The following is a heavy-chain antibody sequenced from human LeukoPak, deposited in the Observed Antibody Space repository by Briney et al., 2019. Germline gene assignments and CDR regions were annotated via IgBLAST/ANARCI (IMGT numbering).Heavy chain of an antibody. D-gene: IGHD5-18*01. Sequence: ASVRVSCKASGYTFTSFDINWVRQATGQGPEWMGWMNPSSGDTGYAQKFQGRVTFTRDTSTNTAYMELSSLTSEDTAVYYCATPTMRGPSYGYVRLLNWGQGPLVTVSS. J-gene: IGHJ4*02. CDR1: GYTFTSFD. CDR2: MNPSSGDT. V-gene: IGHV1-8*03. CDR3: ATPTMRGPSYGYVRLLN.